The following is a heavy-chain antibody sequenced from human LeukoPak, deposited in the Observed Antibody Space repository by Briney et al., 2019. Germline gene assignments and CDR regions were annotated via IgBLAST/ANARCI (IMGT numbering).Heavy chain of an antibody. V-gene: IGHV3-13*01. CDR2: IGTAGDT. D-gene: IGHD6-13*01. J-gene: IGHJ4*02. Sequence: GGSLRLSCAASGFTFSSYDMHWVRQATGKGLEWVSAIGTAGDTYYPGSVKGRFTISRENAKNSLYLQMNSLRAGDTAVYYCARGGKQQLSRGGIDYWGQGTLVTVSS. CDR3: ARGGKQQLSRGGIDY. CDR1: GFTFSSYD.